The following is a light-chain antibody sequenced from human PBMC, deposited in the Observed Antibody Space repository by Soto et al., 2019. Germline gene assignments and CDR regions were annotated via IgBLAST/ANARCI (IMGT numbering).Light chain of an antibody. J-gene: IGLJ2*01. V-gene: IGLV3-1*01. Sequence: YELTQPPSVSVSPGQTASITCYGDKLGDKYACWYQQKPGQSPVLVIYQDSKRPAGIPERFSGSNSGNTATLTISGTQAMGEADYYCQAWDSSTVVFGGGTKLTVL. CDR2: QDS. CDR3: QAWDSSTVV. CDR1: KLGDKY.